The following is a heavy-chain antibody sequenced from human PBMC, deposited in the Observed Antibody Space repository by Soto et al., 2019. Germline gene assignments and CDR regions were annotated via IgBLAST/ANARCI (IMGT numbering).Heavy chain of an antibody. V-gene: IGHV3-23*01. CDR1: GFTFSSYA. D-gene: IGHD3-10*01. CDR3: AKPKSRGYYYYYMDV. Sequence: TGGSLRLSCAASGFTFSSYAMSWVRQAPGKGLEWVSAISGSGGSTYYADSVKGRFTISRDNSKNTLYLQMNSLRAEDTAVYYCAKPKSRGYYYYYMDVWGKGTTVTVS. CDR2: ISGSGGST. J-gene: IGHJ6*03.